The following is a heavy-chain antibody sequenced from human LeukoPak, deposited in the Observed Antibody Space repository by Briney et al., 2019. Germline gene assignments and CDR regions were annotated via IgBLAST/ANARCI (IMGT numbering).Heavy chain of an antibody. D-gene: IGHD3-3*01. V-gene: IGHV3-23*01. CDR1: GFTFSSYA. Sequence: GGSLRLSCAASGFTFSSYAMSWVRRAPGKGLEWVSCISDSGGTTYYADSVKGRFTISRDNSKNTLYLQMNSLRAEDTAVYYCAKDLGTGRITIFGVVVLGIDYWGQGTLVTVSS. CDR3: AKDLGTGRITIFGVVVLGIDY. J-gene: IGHJ4*02. CDR2: ISDSGGTT.